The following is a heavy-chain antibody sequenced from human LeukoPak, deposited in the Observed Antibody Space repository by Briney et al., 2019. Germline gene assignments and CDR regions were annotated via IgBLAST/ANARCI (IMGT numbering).Heavy chain of an antibody. V-gene: IGHV3-23*01. CDR1: GFTFSSYA. D-gene: IGHD2-15*01. Sequence: GGSLRLSCAASGFTFSSYAMSWVRQAPGKGLEGVSAISGSGGSTYYADSVKGRFTISRDNSKNTLYLQMNSLRAEDTAVYYCAKDRKDIVVVVAATLGRWGQGTLVTVSS. CDR2: ISGSGGST. CDR3: AKDRKDIVVVVAATLGR. J-gene: IGHJ4*02.